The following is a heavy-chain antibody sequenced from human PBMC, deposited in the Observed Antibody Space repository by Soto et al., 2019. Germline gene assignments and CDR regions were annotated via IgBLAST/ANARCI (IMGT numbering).Heavy chain of an antibody. Sequence: QVQLVQSGAEVKKPGASVKLSCKASGYTFTSSYVHWVRQAPGQGLEWVAIINPTGGSTNYAQEFQGRVTVTRDKSTSTVFMELSSLHSDDTAVYYCARDLLAANYWGQGTLVTVSS. D-gene: IGHD2-15*01. J-gene: IGHJ4*02. CDR3: ARDLLAANY. CDR1: GYTFTSSY. V-gene: IGHV1-46*01. CDR2: INPTGGST.